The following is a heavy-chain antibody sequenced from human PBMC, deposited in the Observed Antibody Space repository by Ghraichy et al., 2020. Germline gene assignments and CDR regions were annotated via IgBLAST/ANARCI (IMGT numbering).Heavy chain of an antibody. CDR2: IRYDGSNK. J-gene: IGHJ6*02. V-gene: IGHV3-30*02. D-gene: IGHD3-22*01. CDR1: GFTFSSYG. Sequence: GESLNISCAASGFTFSSYGMHWVRQAPGKGLEWVAFIRYDGSNKYYADSVKGRFTISRDNSKNTLYLQMNSLRAEDTAVYYCAKRDSSGYYYGEYYYYGMDVWGQGTTVTVSS. CDR3: AKRDSSGYYYGEYYYYGMDV.